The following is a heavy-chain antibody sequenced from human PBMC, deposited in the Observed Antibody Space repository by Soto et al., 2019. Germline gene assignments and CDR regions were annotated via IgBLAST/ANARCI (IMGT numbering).Heavy chain of an antibody. Sequence: SETLSLTCAVYGGSFSDYYWGWIRQPPGKGLEWIGEINHSGSTNYNPSLKSRVTISVDTSKNQFSLKLSSVTAADTAVYYCAGSILRYFDWLDFTARSGFDYWGQGTLVTVSS. J-gene: IGHJ4*02. V-gene: IGHV4-34*01. CDR1: GGSFSDYY. D-gene: IGHD3-9*01. CDR2: INHSGST. CDR3: AGSILRYFDWLDFTARSGFDY.